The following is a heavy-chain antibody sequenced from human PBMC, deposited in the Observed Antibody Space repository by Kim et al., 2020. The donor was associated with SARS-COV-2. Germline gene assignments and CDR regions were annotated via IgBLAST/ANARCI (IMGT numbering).Heavy chain of an antibody. Sequence: TYAVAMEVRFTISRKRARNSVDLQMNSLRAEDTAIYYCVRDPYRGAVDYWGQGTLVTVSS. J-gene: IGHJ4*02. D-gene: IGHD6-19*01. CDR3: VRDPYRGAVDY. V-gene: IGHV3-11*05.